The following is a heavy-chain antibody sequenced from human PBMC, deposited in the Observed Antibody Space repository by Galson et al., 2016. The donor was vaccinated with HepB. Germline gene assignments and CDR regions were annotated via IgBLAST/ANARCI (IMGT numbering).Heavy chain of an antibody. CDR1: GFSLTASGVG. V-gene: IGHV2-5*01. CDR3: AHSPFSRTRRNNYFGLGV. Sequence: PALVKPTQTLTLTCTVSGFSLTASGVGVSWIRQPPGEALEWLALIYWNDDKRYSPSLECRLTISKDTSKNQVVLTMTDMDPVDSGTYYCAHSPFSRTRRNNYFGLGVWGQGTTVTVSS. J-gene: IGHJ6*02. CDR2: IYWNDDK. D-gene: IGHD1-14*01.